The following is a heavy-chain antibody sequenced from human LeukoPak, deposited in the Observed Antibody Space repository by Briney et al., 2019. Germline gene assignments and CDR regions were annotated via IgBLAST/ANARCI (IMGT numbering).Heavy chain of an antibody. CDR3: ARDIFEGLDYGDSVHYFYYMDV. Sequence: SETLSLTCTVSGGSISSSYWSWIRQPPGKRLEWIGYIYYSGSTNYNPSLKSRVMISVDMSKNQFSLNLSSVAAADTAMYYCARDIFEGLDYGDSVHYFYYMDVWGKGTTVTISS. CDR1: GGSISSSY. CDR2: IYYSGST. D-gene: IGHD4-17*01. V-gene: IGHV4-59*01. J-gene: IGHJ6*03.